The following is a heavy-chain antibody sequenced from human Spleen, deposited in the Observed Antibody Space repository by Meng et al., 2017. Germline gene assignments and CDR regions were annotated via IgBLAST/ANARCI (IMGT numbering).Heavy chain of an antibody. CDR2: ISAYNGNT. V-gene: IGHV1-18*01. D-gene: IGHD3-10*01. Sequence: ASVKVSCKASGYTFTSYGISWVRQAPGQGLEWMGWISAYNGNTNYAQKLQGRVTMTTDTSTSTAYMELRSLRSDDTAVYYCARESNYGSGYYGDAFDIWGQGTMVTVSS. J-gene: IGHJ3*02. CDR1: GYTFTSYG. CDR3: ARESNYGSGYYGDAFDI.